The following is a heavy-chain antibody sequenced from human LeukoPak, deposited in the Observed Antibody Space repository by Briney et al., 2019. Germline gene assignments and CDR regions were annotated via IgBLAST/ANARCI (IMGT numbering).Heavy chain of an antibody. V-gene: IGHV4-30-4*01. CDR3: ARGRPMGLLWFGEEGISTWFDP. J-gene: IGHJ5*02. D-gene: IGHD3-10*01. CDR2: IYYSGST. CDR1: GGSISSGDYY. Sequence: SETLSLTCTVSGGSISSGDYYWSWIRQPPGKGLEWIGYIYYSGSTYYNPSLKSRVTISVDTSKNQFSLKLSSVTAADTAVYYCARGRPMGLLWFGEEGISTWFDPWGQGTLVTVSS.